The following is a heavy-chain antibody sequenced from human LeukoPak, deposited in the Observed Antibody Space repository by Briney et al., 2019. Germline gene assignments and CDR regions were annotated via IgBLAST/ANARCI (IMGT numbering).Heavy chain of an antibody. Sequence: ASVKVSCKASGYTFTGYYIHWVRQAPGQGLEWVGWINPSSGGTNYAQKFQGRVTMTSDTFISTGFMELSRLRSDDTAVYYCARNQPFGYSYGSGTRDAFDIWGQGTMITVSS. CDR3: ARNQPFGYSYGSGTRDAFDI. V-gene: IGHV1-2*02. D-gene: IGHD5-18*01. CDR1: GYTFTGYY. CDR2: INPSSGGT. J-gene: IGHJ3*02.